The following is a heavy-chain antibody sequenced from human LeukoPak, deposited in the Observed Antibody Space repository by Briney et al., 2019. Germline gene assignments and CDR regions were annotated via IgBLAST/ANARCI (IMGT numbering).Heavy chain of an antibody. CDR1: GFTFSSYT. Sequence: GGSLRLSCAASGFTFSSYTMNWVRQAPGKGLEWVSYITSSSSTIYYADSVKGRFTISRDNAKNSLYLQTNSLRAEDTAVYYCARGPPPVDPWGQGTLVTVSS. V-gene: IGHV3-48*04. J-gene: IGHJ5*02. CDR3: ARGPPPVDP. CDR2: ITSSSSTI.